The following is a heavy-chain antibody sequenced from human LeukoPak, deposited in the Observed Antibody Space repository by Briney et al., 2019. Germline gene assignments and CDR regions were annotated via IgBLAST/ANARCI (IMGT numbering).Heavy chain of an antibody. D-gene: IGHD5-12*01. J-gene: IGHJ4*02. CDR1: GFTFSTYP. Sequence: GGSLRLSCSASGFTFSTYPMHWVRQAPGKGLEHVSAITINGGNAYYADSVKGRFTISRDNSKNTLYLQMSSLRAEDTAVYYCVRSDSGRFDYWGQGTLVTVPS. CDR2: ITINGGNA. CDR3: VRSDSGRFDY. V-gene: IGHV3-64D*09.